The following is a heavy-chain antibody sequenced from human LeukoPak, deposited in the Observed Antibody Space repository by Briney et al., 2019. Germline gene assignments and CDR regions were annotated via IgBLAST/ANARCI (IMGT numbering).Heavy chain of an antibody. J-gene: IGHJ4*02. CDR1: GFTFSSYG. CDR3: AKDYRYGDSPVTGRDG. V-gene: IGHV3-30*18. D-gene: IGHD4-17*01. CDR2: ISYDGSNK. Sequence: GRSLRLSCAACGFTFSSYGMHWVRQAPGQGLEWVAVISYDGSNKYYADSVKGRFTISRDNSKNTLYLQMNSLRAEDRAVYYCAKDYRYGDSPVTGRDGWGQGTLATVSS.